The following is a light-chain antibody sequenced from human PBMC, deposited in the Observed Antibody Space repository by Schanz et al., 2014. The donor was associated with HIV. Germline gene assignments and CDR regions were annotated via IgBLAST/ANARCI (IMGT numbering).Light chain of an antibody. CDR1: QSVTSSY. Sequence: EIVLTQSPGTLSLSPGERATLSCRASQSVTSSYLAWYQQKSGQAPRLLIYDASNRASGIPARFSGSGSGTDFTLTISSLEPEDFAVYYCQQRRNWLTFGGGTKVEIK. V-gene: IGKV3-11*01. CDR2: DAS. CDR3: QQRRNWLT. J-gene: IGKJ4*01.